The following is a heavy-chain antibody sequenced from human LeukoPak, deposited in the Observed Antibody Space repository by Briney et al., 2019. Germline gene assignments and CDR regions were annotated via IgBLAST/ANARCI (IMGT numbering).Heavy chain of an antibody. CDR2: IYPGDSDT. Sequence: LGESLKISCKGSGYSFSTYWIGWVRQLPGKGLEWMGIIYPGDSDTRYSPSFQGQVTISADKSIGTAYLQWSSLKASDTAMYYCARRCYTSNWYFDYWGQGTLVTVSS. V-gene: IGHV5-51*01. J-gene: IGHJ4*02. CDR1: GYSFSTYW. D-gene: IGHD2-2*02. CDR3: ARRCYTSNWYFDY.